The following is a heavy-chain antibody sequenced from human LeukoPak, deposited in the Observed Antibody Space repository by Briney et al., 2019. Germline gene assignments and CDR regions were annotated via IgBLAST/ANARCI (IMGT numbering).Heavy chain of an antibody. Sequence: ASVKVSCKASGYTFTSYYMHWVRQAPGQGLEWMGWINPNSGGTNYAQKFQGRVTMTRDTSISTAYMELSRLRSDDTAVYYCARVLFYYGSASSLGYWGQGTLVTVSS. CDR1: GYTFTSYY. J-gene: IGHJ4*02. CDR2: INPNSGGT. V-gene: IGHV1-2*02. D-gene: IGHD3-10*01. CDR3: ARVLFYYGSASSLGY.